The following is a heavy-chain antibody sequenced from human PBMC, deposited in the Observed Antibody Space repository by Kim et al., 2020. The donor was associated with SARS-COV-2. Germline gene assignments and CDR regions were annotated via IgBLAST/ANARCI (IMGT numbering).Heavy chain of an antibody. Sequence: GESLKISCKGSGYSFTSYWIGWVRQMPGKGLEWMGIIYPGDSDTRYSPSFQGQVTISADKSISTAYLQWSSLKASDTAMYYCASRSHYYGSGSYYYYYGMDVWGQGTTVTVSS. D-gene: IGHD3-10*01. J-gene: IGHJ6*02. CDR3: ASRSHYYGSGSYYYYYGMDV. V-gene: IGHV5-51*01. CDR1: GYSFTSYW. CDR2: IYPGDSDT.